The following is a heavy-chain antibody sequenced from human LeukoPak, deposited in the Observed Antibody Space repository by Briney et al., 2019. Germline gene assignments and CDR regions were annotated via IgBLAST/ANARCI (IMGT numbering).Heavy chain of an antibody. D-gene: IGHD3-22*01. CDR1: GASITSGPYY. CDR2: ISYSGTT. J-gene: IGHJ2*01. CDR3: IPYYYDSSRGWYLDL. V-gene: IGHV4-39*01. Sequence: PSETLSLTCTVSGASITSGPYYWGWIRQPPGMGLEWIGSISYSGTTYYHPSLKSRVTISVDTSKNQFSLRLNSVTAADTAVYYCIPYYYDSSRGWYLDLWGRGTLVTVSS.